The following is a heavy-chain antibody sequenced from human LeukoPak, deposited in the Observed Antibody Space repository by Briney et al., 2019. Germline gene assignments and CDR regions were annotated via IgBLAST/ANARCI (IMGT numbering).Heavy chain of an antibody. CDR2: IGTAGDT. CDR1: GFTFSSYD. D-gene: IGHD5-18*01. CDR3: ARSYGYYGMDV. V-gene: IGHV3-13*04. J-gene: IGHJ6*02. Sequence: SGGSLRPSCAASGFTFSSYDMHWVRQATGKGLEWVSAIGTAGDTYYPGSVKGRFTISREDAKNSLYLQMNSLRAGDTAVYYCARSYGYYGMDVWGQGTTVTVSS.